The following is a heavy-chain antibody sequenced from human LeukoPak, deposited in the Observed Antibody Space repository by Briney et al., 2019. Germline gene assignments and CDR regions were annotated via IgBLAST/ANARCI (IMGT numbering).Heavy chain of an antibody. CDR3: ASSMGRFYYYYMDV. D-gene: IGHD3-10*01. CDR1: GGSFSGYY. J-gene: IGHJ6*03. CDR2: INHSGVI. Sequence: SETLSLTCAVYGGSFSGYYWSWIRQPPGKGLEWFGEINHSGVINYNPSLESRVTISADTSKNQFSLKLSSVTAADTAVYYCASSMGRFYYYYMDVWGKGTTVTVSS. V-gene: IGHV4-34*01.